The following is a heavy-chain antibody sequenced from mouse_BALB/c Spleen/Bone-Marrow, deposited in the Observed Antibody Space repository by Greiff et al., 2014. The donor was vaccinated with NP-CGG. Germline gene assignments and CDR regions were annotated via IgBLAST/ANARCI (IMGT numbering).Heavy chain of an antibody. J-gene: IGHJ2*01. V-gene: IGHV1-80*01. Sequence: QLQQSGAELVRPGSSVKISCKASGYAFSGYWMNWVKQRPGQGLEWIGQIYPGDGDTDYNGKFKGKATLTADKSSSTAYMQLSSLTSEDSAVYFCARGGISVDYWGQGTTLTVSS. CDR2: IYPGDGDT. CDR3: ARGGISVDY. CDR1: GYAFSGYW.